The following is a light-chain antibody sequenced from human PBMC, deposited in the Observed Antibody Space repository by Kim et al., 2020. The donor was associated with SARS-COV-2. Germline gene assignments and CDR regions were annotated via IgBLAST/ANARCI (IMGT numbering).Light chain of an antibody. CDR2: TAS. J-gene: IGKJ1*01. CDR3: QQYNQYPPT. Sequence: DIQMTQSPSTLSASVGDRVTITCRASQSVSSWLAWYQQKPGKAPKLLIHTASILEAGVPSTFNGSESGTEFTLTISSLQPDDFATYYCQQYNQYPPTFGQGTKVDIK. CDR1: QSVSSW. V-gene: IGKV1-5*03.